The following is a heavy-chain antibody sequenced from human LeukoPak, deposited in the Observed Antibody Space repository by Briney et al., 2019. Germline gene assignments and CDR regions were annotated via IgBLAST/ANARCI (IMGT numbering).Heavy chain of an antibody. CDR1: GYTFTGYY. V-gene: IGHV1-2*02. J-gene: IGHJ4*02. CDR3: AREAAYCSGGSCYSESHY. Sequence: GASVKVSCKASGYTFTGYYMHWVRQAPGQGLEWMGWINPNSGGTDYAQKFQGRVTMTRDTSISTAYMELSRLRSDDTAVYYCAREAAYCSGGSCYSESHYWGQGTLVTVSS. CDR2: INPNSGGT. D-gene: IGHD2-15*01.